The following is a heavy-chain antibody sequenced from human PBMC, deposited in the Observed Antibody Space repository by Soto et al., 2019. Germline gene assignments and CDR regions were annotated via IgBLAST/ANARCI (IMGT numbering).Heavy chain of an antibody. CDR3: ATPYWLDAFDI. V-gene: IGHV4-34*01. D-gene: IGHD2-8*02. J-gene: IGHJ3*02. CDR1: GGSFSGYY. Sequence: NPSETLSLTCAVYGGSFSGYYWSWIRQPPGKGLEWIGEINHSGSTNYNPSLKSRVTISVDTSKNQFSLKLSSVTAADTAVYYCATPYWLDAFDIWGQGTMVTVSS. CDR2: INHSGST.